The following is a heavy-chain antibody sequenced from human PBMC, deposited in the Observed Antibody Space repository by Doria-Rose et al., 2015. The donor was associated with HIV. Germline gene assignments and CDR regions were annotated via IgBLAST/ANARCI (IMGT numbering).Heavy chain of an antibody. CDR1: GGSISNYF. D-gene: IGHD5-18*01. V-gene: IGHV4-59*01. J-gene: IGHJ4*02. CDR2: IHNKGGT. CDR3: ANSYGDYLQFES. Sequence: QVQLQESGPGLVEPSGNLSLTCTVSGGSISNYFWSWIRKSPGKALEWIGYIHNKGGTKYHPSLTSRVTISIDTSKYQLSLNLKSVTAADAAIYYCANSYGDYLQFESWGPGTLVTVSS.